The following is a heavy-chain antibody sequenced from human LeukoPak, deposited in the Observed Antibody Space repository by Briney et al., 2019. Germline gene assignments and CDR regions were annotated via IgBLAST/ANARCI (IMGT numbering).Heavy chain of an antibody. Sequence: GGSLRLSCSASRFTFSSYAMHWVRQAPGKGLEYVSAISSNGGSTYYADSVKGRFTISRDNSKNTLYLQMSSLRAEDTAVYYCVKETYGDYSLPIFDYWGQGTLVTVSS. CDR2: ISSNGGST. CDR3: VKETYGDYSLPIFDY. V-gene: IGHV3-64D*09. J-gene: IGHJ4*02. CDR1: RFTFSSYA. D-gene: IGHD4-17*01.